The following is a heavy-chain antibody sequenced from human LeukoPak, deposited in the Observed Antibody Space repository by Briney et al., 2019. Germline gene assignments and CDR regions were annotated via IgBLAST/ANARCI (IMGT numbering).Heavy chain of an antibody. Sequence: GGPLTLSCARSGLSFSSSGMNWVRQAPGKGLAWVAGVTPSGDPTYYADSVKGRFIISRDNPKTTMYLQMNSLRAEDTGVYYCAKDSGWIQFIEWGQGTSVTVSS. V-gene: IGHV3-23*01. CDR1: GLSFSSSG. D-gene: IGHD5-24*01. CDR2: VTPSGDPT. J-gene: IGHJ4*02. CDR3: AKDSGWIQFIE.